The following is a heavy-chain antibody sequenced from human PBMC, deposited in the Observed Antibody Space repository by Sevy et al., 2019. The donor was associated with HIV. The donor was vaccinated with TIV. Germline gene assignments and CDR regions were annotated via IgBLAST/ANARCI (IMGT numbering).Heavy chain of an antibody. Sequence: GGSVRLSCAASGFTFSNSYMHWVRQAPGKGLEWVALISYDGGNKYYVDSVKGRFTISRDNSKNTLYLQMNSLKPEDTAVYYCAKALLGYCSGGNCYEYSYGMDVWGQGTTVTVSS. CDR3: AKALLGYCSGGNCYEYSYGMDV. CDR2: ISYDGGNK. CDR1: GFTFSNSY. V-gene: IGHV3-30*18. J-gene: IGHJ6*02. D-gene: IGHD2-15*01.